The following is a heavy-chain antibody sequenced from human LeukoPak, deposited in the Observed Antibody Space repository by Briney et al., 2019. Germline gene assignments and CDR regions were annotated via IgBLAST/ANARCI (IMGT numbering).Heavy chain of an antibody. Sequence: GASVKVSCKASGYTFTSYGIRWVRQAPGQGLEWMGWINPNSGGTNYAQKFQGRVTMTRDTSISTAYMELSRLRSDDTAVYYCATYCSSTSCYTWDWEFDYWGQGTLVTVSS. V-gene: IGHV1-2*02. CDR3: ATYCSSTSCYTWDWEFDY. CDR1: GYTFTSYG. CDR2: INPNSGGT. D-gene: IGHD2-2*02. J-gene: IGHJ4*02.